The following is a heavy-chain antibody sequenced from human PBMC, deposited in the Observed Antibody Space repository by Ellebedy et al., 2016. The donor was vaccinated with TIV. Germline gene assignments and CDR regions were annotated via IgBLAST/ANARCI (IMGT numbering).Heavy chain of an antibody. CDR1: GYMFSTYW. V-gene: IGHV5-51*01. Sequence: GESLKISCEGSGYMFSTYWIAWVRQMPGKGLEWMWIIYPGDSDTRYSPSFQGQVTISADKSISTAYLQWSSLKASDTAMYYCARVGEVAATPCSYWGQGTLVTVSS. J-gene: IGHJ4*02. D-gene: IGHD2-15*01. CDR3: ARVGEVAATPCSY. CDR2: IYPGDSDT.